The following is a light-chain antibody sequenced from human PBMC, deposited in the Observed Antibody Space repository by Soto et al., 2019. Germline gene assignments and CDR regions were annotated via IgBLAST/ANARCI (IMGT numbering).Light chain of an antibody. J-gene: IGKJ5*01. CDR3: QQYNTYST. V-gene: IGKV1-5*01. CDR1: QTIRSW. CDR2: DAS. Sequence: DIQMTQSPSALSASVGDRVTITCRASQTIRSWLAWYQQKPGKAPKLLIYDASTLESGVPSRFSGSGSGTEFILTISSLQPDDFATYFCQQYNTYSTFGQGTRLEIK.